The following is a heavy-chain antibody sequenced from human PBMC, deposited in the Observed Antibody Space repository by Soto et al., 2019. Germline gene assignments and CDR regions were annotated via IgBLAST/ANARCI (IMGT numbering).Heavy chain of an antibody. J-gene: IGHJ6*03. CDR3: ARGGFYYYYMDV. V-gene: IGHV1-8*01. Sequence: ASVKVSYKASGYTFTSYDINWVRQATGQGLEWMGWMNPNSGNTGYAQKFQGRVTMTRNTSISTAYMELSSLRSEDTAVYYCARGGFYYYYMDVWGKGTTVTVSS. CDR2: MNPNSGNT. CDR1: GYTFTSYD.